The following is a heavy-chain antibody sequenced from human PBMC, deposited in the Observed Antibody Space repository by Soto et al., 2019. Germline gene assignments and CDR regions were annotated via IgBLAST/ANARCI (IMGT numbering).Heavy chain of an antibody. CDR1: GGTFSSYT. CDR3: ALGSYYDSWSGYYPDYYYYYMDV. Sequence: AASVKVSCKASGGTFSSYTTSWVRQAPGQGLEWMGRIIPILGIANYAQKFQGRVTITADKSTSTAYMELSSLRSEDTAVYYCALGSYYDSWSGYYPDYYYYYMDVWGKGTTVTVSS. V-gene: IGHV1-69*02. CDR2: IIPILGIA. J-gene: IGHJ6*03. D-gene: IGHD3-3*01.